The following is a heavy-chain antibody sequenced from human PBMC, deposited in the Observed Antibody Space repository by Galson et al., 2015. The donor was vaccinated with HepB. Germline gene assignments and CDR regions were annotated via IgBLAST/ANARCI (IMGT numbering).Heavy chain of an antibody. CDR3: ARSFIAAAGPRGYYYYGMDV. Sequence: SVKVSCKASGYTFTSYAMHWVRQAPGQRLEWMGWINAGNGNTKYSQKFQGRVTITRDTSASTAYMELSSLRSEDTAVYYCARSFIAAAGPRGYYYYGMDVWGQGTTVTVSS. D-gene: IGHD6-13*01. J-gene: IGHJ6*02. V-gene: IGHV1-3*01. CDR2: INAGNGNT. CDR1: GYTFTSYA.